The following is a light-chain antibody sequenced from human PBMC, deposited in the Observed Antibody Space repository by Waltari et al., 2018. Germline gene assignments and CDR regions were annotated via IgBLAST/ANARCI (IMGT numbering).Light chain of an antibody. CDR2: DDS. CDR1: NIGSKR. V-gene: IGLV3-21*02. Sequence: SSVLTQPPSVSVAPGQTATITCEEYNIGSKRVHGYQQKPGQAPVMVVFDDSDRPSGIPERFSGSNSGDTATLTISRVEDGDEADYYCQVWDGLSDRPVFGGGTKLTVL. CDR3: QVWDGLSDRPV. J-gene: IGLJ3*02.